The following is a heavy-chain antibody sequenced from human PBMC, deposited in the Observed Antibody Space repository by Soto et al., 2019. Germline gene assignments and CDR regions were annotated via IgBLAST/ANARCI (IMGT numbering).Heavy chain of an antibody. CDR3: ARDIDTSSHFGWFDP. V-gene: IGHV3-33*01. J-gene: IGHJ5*02. D-gene: IGHD2-2*01. Sequence: GGSLRLSCVTSGFTFNNCGIHWVRQAPGKGLEWVAVMWAGGRKENYADSVKGRFTMSRDLSKNTLYLQMDSLRAEDTAVYYCARDIDTSSHFGWFDPWGQGTLVTVSS. CDR1: GFTFNNCG. CDR2: MWAGGRKE.